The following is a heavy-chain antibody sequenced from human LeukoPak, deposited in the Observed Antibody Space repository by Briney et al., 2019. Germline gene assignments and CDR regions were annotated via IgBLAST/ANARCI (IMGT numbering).Heavy chain of an antibody. CDR1: GGSISSYY. V-gene: IGHV4-59*08. CDR2: IHYTGTT. CDR3: SSLLSSGFPKY. J-gene: IGHJ4*02. D-gene: IGHD3-22*01. Sequence: PSETLSLTCTVSGGSISSYYWSWIRQSPGKGLEWIAYIHYTGTTNYNPSLKSRVTISLDASKNQFSLKLSSVTAADTAVYYCSSLLSSGFPKYWGQGALVTVSS.